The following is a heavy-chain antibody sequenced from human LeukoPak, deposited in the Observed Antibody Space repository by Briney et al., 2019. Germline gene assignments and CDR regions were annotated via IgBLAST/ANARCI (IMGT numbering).Heavy chain of an antibody. D-gene: IGHD5-12*01. CDR1: GFTFSSYE. CDR3: AREDIVATGGYYYYYGMDV. J-gene: IGHJ6*02. Sequence: GRSLRLSCAASGFTFSSYEMNWVRQAPGKGLEWVSYISSSGSTIYYADSVKGRFTISRDNAKNSLYLQMNSLRAEDTAVYYCAREDIVATGGYYYYYGMDVWGQGTTVTISS. V-gene: IGHV3-48*03. CDR2: ISSSGSTI.